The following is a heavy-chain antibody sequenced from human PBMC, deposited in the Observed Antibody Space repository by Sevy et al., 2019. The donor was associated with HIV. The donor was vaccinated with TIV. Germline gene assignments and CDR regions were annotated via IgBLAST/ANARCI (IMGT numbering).Heavy chain of an antibody. J-gene: IGHJ6*02. CDR1: GFSFRRYA. V-gene: IGHV3-30*04. CDR3: ARDDGYNDILTSGYYYYGMDV. D-gene: IGHD3-9*01. Sequence: GGSLRLSCEASGFSFRRYAMHWVRQAPGKGLEWLTVISYDGRNEYYVDSVKGRFTISRDNSKNTLYLQMNSLRPEDTAVYYCARDDGYNDILTSGYYYYGMDVWGQGTTVTVSS. CDR2: ISYDGRNE.